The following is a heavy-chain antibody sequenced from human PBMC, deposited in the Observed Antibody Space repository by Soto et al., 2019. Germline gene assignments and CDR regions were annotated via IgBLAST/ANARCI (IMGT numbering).Heavy chain of an antibody. Sequence: GESLKISCKGSGYSFTSYWISWVRQMPGKGLEWMGRIDPSDSYTNYSPSFQGHVTISADKSISTAYLQWSSLKASDTAMYYCARINYDILTGYYTFDYWGQGTLVTVSS. CDR1: GYSFTSYW. V-gene: IGHV5-10-1*01. CDR3: ARINYDILTGYYTFDY. CDR2: IDPSDSYT. D-gene: IGHD3-9*01. J-gene: IGHJ4*02.